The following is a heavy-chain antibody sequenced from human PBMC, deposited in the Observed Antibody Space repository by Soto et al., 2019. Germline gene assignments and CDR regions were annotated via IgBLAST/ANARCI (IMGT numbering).Heavy chain of an antibody. J-gene: IGHJ4*02. V-gene: IGHV4-59*01. CDR2: IHYSGST. CDR3: ARGGWYEDY. Sequence: PSETLSLTCTVSGGSISSNYWSWIRQPPGKGLEWIGYIHYSGSTKYNPSLKSRVTISVDTSKNQFSLNLTSVTAAETAVYYCARGGWYEDYWGQGTLVTVSS. CDR1: GGSISSNY. D-gene: IGHD6-19*01.